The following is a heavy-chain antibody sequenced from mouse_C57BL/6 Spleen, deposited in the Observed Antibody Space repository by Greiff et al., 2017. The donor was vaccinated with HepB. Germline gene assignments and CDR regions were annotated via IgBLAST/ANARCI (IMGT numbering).Heavy chain of an antibody. CDR3: ARLGRGAMDY. V-gene: IGHV1-64*01. CDR1: GYTFTSYW. D-gene: IGHD4-1*01. CDR2: IHPNSGST. J-gene: IGHJ4*01. Sequence: VQLQQPGAELVKPGASVKLSCKASGYTFTSYWMHWVKQRPGQGLEWIGMIHPNSGSTNYNEKFKSKSTLTVDKSSSTAYMQLSSLTSEDSAVYYCARLGRGAMDYWGQGTSVTVSS.